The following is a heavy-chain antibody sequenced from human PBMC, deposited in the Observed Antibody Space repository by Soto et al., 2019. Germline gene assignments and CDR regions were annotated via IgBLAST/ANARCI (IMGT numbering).Heavy chain of an antibody. J-gene: IGHJ4*02. V-gene: IGHV1-18*01. Sequence: QVQLVQSGAEVKKPGASVKVSCKASGYTFTSYGISWVRQAPGQGLEWMGWINVYNGNTNYAQKLQGRVTMTTDTSXXXXYLXXRSXXXXXXXXXXXXXDTSRGEYDYWGQGTLVTVSS. CDR2: INVYNGNT. D-gene: IGHD3-10*01. CDR3: XXDTSRGEYDY. CDR1: GYTFTSYG.